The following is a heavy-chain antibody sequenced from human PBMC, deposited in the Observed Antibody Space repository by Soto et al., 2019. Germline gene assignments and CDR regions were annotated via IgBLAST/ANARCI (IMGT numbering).Heavy chain of an antibody. CDR3: SKGPYSSGWDRHYYYGMDV. D-gene: IGHD6-19*01. Sequence: QVQLVQSGAEVKKPGSSVKVSCKASGGTFSNYAFSWVRQAPGQGLEWMGGNNPIFGTPNYAQKFEGRLTIIADESASTVYRELSSLRSDDTAVYYCSKGPYSSGWDRHYYYGMDVWGQGTTVTVSS. J-gene: IGHJ6*02. CDR2: NNPIFGTP. V-gene: IGHV1-69*01. CDR1: GGTFSNYA.